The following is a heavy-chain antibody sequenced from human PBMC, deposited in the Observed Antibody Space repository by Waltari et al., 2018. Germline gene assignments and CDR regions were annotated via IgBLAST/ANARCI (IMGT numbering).Heavy chain of an antibody. V-gene: IGHV3-7*01. CDR3: VRDHWGPDY. J-gene: IGHJ4*02. CDR2: IHKDGSEK. CDR1: GFTFTDYW. D-gene: IGHD7-27*01. Sequence: EVHLVESGGGLVQPGGSLRLYCAAPGFTFTDYWMSWVRQAPGKGPEWVANIHKDGSEKNYVDYVKGRFTISRDNAKDSVYLQMNSLRADDTAMYYCVRDHWGPDYWGQGTLVTVSS.